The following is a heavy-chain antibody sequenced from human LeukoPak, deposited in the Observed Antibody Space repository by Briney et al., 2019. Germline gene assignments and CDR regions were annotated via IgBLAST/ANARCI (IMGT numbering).Heavy chain of an antibody. D-gene: IGHD4-17*01. CDR1: GFTFSNYA. Sequence: PGGSLRLSCAASGFTFSNYAMHWVRQAPGKGLEWVSVIYSGGSTYYADSVKGRFTISRDNSKNTLYLQMNSLRAEDTAVYYCARVHRGDYDTFDYWGQGTLVTVSS. V-gene: IGHV3-66*01. J-gene: IGHJ4*02. CDR3: ARVHRGDYDTFDY. CDR2: IYSGGST.